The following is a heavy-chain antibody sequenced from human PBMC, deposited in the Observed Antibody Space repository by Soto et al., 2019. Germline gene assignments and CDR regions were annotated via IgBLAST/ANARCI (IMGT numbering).Heavy chain of an antibody. D-gene: IGHD3-3*01. CDR1: GYTLTRYG. V-gene: IGHV1-18*04. Sequence: ASVNVFCKTCGYTLTRYGVSWVRQAPGQGLEWMGWISAYNGNTNYAQKLQGRVTMTTDTSTSTAYMELRSLRSDDTAVYYCARHHYDFWRGYYGSFDPRGQGTLVTVSS. CDR2: ISAYNGNT. J-gene: IGHJ5*02. CDR3: ARHHYDFWRGYYGSFDP.